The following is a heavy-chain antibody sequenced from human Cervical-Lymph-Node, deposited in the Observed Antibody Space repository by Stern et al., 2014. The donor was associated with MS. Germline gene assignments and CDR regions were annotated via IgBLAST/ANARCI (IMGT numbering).Heavy chain of an antibody. CDR1: GYTFSSYT. V-gene: IGHV1-3*01. Sequence: QVQLVQSGAEVKKPGASVKVSCKASGYTFSSYTIHWVRQAPGPRLEWMGRINAGNGNTEYAQKVQDRVTITRDTSATTAYMELSSLRSEDTATYYCARVSVTTGGWFDPWGQGTLVTVSS. J-gene: IGHJ5*02. CDR2: INAGNGNT. CDR3: ARVSVTTGGWFDP. D-gene: IGHD4-17*01.